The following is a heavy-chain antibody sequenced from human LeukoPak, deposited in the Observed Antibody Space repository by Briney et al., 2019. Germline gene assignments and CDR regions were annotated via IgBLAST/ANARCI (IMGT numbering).Heavy chain of an antibody. D-gene: IGHD2-21*01. CDR1: GFNVNNAW. CDR3: YTSITDY. V-gene: IGHV3-15*07. CDR2: IRSKIDGGAT. J-gene: IGHJ4*02. Sequence: PGGSLRLSCAASGFNVNNAWMSRVRQAPGKGLEWVGRIRSKIDGGATDYAAPVKGRFTISRDDSKNALYLQINSLKIEDTAMYYCYTSITDYWGQGTLVTVSS.